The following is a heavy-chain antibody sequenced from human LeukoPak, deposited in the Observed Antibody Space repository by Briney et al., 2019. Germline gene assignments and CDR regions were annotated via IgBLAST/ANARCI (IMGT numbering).Heavy chain of an antibody. CDR3: ASDSSGSHSGY. V-gene: IGHV1-69*05. J-gene: IGHJ4*02. CDR1: GYTFTSYD. CDR2: IIPIFGTA. Sequence: SVKVSCKASGYTFTSYDISWVRQAPGQGREWMGGIIPIFGTANYAQKFQGRVTITTDESTSTAYMELSSLRSEDTAVYYCASDSSGSHSGYWGQGTLVTVSS. D-gene: IGHD3-22*01.